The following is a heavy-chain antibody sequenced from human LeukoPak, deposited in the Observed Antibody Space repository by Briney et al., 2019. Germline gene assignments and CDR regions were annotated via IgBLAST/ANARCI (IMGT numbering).Heavy chain of an antibody. CDR3: ARDPTTVTKGFDI. V-gene: IGHV4-59*11. CDR1: GGSISNHY. J-gene: IGHJ3*02. D-gene: IGHD4-17*01. CDR2: ISYSGST. Sequence: SETLFLTCTVSGGSISNHYWTWIRQPPGKGLEWIGYISYSGSTNYNPSLRSRVTISIDTSNNQISLRLSPVTAADTAVYYCARDPTTVTKGFDIWGLGTMVTVSP.